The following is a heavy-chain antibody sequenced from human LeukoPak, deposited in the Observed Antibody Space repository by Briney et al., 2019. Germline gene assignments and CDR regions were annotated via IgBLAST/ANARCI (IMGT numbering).Heavy chain of an antibody. D-gene: IGHD6-13*01. CDR2: IPYDGSNK. CDR1: GFTFSSYA. Sequence: GGSLRLSCAASGFTFSSYAMHWVRQAPGKGLEWVAVIPYDGSNKYYADSVKGRFTISRDNSKNTLYLQMNSLRAEDTAVYYCARYPYSSSWYVRNYYYYGMDVWGQGTTVTVSS. CDR3: ARYPYSSSWYVRNYYYYGMDV. J-gene: IGHJ6*02. V-gene: IGHV3-30*04.